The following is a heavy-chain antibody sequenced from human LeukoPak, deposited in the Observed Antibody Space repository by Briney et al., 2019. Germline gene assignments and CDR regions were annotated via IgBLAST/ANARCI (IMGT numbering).Heavy chain of an antibody. CDR2: IYYSGST. CDR1: GGSISSSSYY. V-gene: IGHV4-39*01. J-gene: IGHJ3*01. CDR3: ARGYGAAANEAFDV. Sequence: PSETLSLTCTVSGGSISSSSYYWGWIRQPPGKGLEWIGSIYYSGSTYYNPSLKSRVTISVDTSKNQFSLKLNSVTAADTAVYYCARGYGAAANEAFDVWGQGTMVTVSS. D-gene: IGHD4-17*01.